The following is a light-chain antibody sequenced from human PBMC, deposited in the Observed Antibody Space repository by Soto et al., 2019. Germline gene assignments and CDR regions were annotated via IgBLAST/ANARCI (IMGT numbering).Light chain of an antibody. J-gene: IGKJ4*01. CDR2: GAS. CDR3: QQFSSYPLT. V-gene: IGKV3-20*01. Sequence: EIVLTQSPGTLSLSPGEIATLSCRASQSVSSDLAWYQQKPGQAPRLLIYGASTRATGVPARFSGRGSGTEFTLTISRLEPEDFAVYYCQQFSSYPLTFGGGTKVDIK. CDR1: QSVSSD.